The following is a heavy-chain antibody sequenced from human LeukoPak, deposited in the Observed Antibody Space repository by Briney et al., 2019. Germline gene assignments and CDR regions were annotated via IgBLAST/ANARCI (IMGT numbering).Heavy chain of an antibody. V-gene: IGHV3-48*03. J-gene: IGHJ4*02. Sequence: GGSLRLPCAASRFTYSTFEMNWVRQAPGKGLEGISYINSGGDTIYYADSVKGRFTVSRDNAKNSLYLQMNSVRAEDTAVYYCASLWELHYWGQGTLVTVSS. CDR3: ASLWELHY. D-gene: IGHD1-26*01. CDR2: INSGGDTI. CDR1: RFTYSTFE.